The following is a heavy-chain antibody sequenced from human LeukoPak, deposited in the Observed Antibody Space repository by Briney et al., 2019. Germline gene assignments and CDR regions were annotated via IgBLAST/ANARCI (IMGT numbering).Heavy chain of an antibody. Sequence: ASVKVSCRASGYTFTSYDINWVRQATGQGLEWMGWMNPNSGNTGYAQKFQGRVTMTRNTSISTAYMELSSLRSEDTAVYYCARGNTRQQLVRDYWGQGTLVTVSS. J-gene: IGHJ4*02. CDR2: MNPNSGNT. V-gene: IGHV1-8*01. CDR1: GYTFTSYD. CDR3: ARGNTRQQLVRDY. D-gene: IGHD6-13*01.